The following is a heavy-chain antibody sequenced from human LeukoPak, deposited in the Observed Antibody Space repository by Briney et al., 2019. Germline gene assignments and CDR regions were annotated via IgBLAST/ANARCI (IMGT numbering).Heavy chain of an antibody. CDR1: GGSISSGSYY. J-gene: IGHJ4*02. Sequence: SETLSLTCTVSGGSISSGSYYWSWIRQPAGKGLEWIGRIYISGSTNYNPSLKSRVTISVDTSKNQFSLKLSSVTAADTAVYYCARGEFLRELLPDYWGRGTLVTVSS. D-gene: IGHD1-26*01. CDR3: ARGEFLRELLPDY. V-gene: IGHV4-61*02. CDR2: IYISGST.